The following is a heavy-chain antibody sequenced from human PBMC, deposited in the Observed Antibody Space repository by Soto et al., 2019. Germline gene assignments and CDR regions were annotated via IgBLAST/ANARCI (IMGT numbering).Heavy chain of an antibody. CDR1: GYTFTSYG. CDR3: ASVDESTVTNDAFAI. V-gene: IGHV1-18*01. Sequence: ASVKVSCKASGYTFTSYGISWVRQAPGQGLEWMGWISAYNGNTNYAQKLQGRVTMTTDTSTSTAYMELRSLRSDDTAVYYCASVDESTVTNDAFAIWGRGTMVTVSS. CDR2: ISAYNGNT. D-gene: IGHD4-17*01. J-gene: IGHJ3*02.